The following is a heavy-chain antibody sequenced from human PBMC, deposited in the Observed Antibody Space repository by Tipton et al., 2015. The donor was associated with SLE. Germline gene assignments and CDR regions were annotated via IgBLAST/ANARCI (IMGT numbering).Heavy chain of an antibody. V-gene: IGHV4-59*11. Sequence: TLSLTCTVSGGSISSHYWSWIRQPPGKGLEWIGYIYYSGSTNYNPSLKSRVTISVDTSKNQFSLKLSSVTAADTAVYYCARGGIAAAGRGSYYFDYWGQGTLVTVSS. J-gene: IGHJ4*02. CDR3: ARGGIAAAGRGSYYFDY. CDR1: GGSISSHY. D-gene: IGHD6-13*01. CDR2: IYYSGST.